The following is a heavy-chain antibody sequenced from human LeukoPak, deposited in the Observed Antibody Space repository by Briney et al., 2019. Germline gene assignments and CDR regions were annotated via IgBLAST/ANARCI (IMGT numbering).Heavy chain of an antibody. V-gene: IGHV4-59*01. J-gene: IGHJ5*02. D-gene: IGHD3-22*01. CDR1: GGSISSYY. CDR2: INYSGST. Sequence: SETLSLTCTVSGGSISSYYWSWIRQPPGKGLEWIGYINYSGSTNYNPSLKSRVTISVDTSKNQFSLKLSSVTAADTAVYYCARLIYYYDSSGYYEGNWFDPWGQGTLVTVSS. CDR3: ARLIYYYDSSGYYEGNWFDP.